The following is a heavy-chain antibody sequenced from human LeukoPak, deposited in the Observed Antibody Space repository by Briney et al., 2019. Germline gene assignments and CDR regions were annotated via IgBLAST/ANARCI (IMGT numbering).Heavy chain of an antibody. J-gene: IGHJ1*01. CDR3: ARGPGSWPLEYFQH. Sequence: SETLSLTCAVYGGSFSGYYWSWIRQPPGKGLEWIGEINHSGSTNYNPSLKSRVTISVDTSKNQFSLKLSSVTAADAAVYYCARGPGSWPLEYFQHWGQGTLVTVSS. D-gene: IGHD6-13*01. CDR2: INHSGST. CDR1: GGSFSGYY. V-gene: IGHV4-34*01.